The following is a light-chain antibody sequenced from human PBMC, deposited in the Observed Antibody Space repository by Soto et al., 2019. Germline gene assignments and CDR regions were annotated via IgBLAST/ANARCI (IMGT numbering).Light chain of an antibody. Sequence: YELTQPPSVSVSPGQTASITCSGDKLGDKYASWYQQKPGQSPILVIYEDTKRPSGIPERFSGSNSGNTATLTITGTQSMDEADYYCQAWDTRTVFGGGTKLTVL. CDR1: KLGDKY. CDR2: EDT. V-gene: IGLV3-1*01. CDR3: QAWDTRTV. J-gene: IGLJ2*01.